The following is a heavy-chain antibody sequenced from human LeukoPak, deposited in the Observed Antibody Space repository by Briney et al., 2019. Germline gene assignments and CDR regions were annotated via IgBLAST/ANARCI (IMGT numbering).Heavy chain of an antibody. CDR1: GFTFSRYW. D-gene: IGHD6-19*01. CDR3: ARNHPMAVAGLIDY. J-gene: IGHJ4*02. V-gene: IGHV3-7*01. CDR2: IKEDGGEE. Sequence: GGSLRLSCAASGFTFSRYWMTWVRQAPGKGLEWVANIKEDGGEEYYVDSVKGRFTISRDNAKNSLYLQMNSLRVEDTAVYYCARNHPMAVAGLIDYWGQGTLVTVST.